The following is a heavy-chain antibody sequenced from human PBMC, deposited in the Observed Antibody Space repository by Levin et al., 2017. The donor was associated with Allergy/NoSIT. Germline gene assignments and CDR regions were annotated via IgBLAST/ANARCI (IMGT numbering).Heavy chain of an antibody. J-gene: IGHJ3*02. CDR1: GFTFSDYY. V-gene: IGHV3-11*01. D-gene: IGHD5-24*01. Sequence: GESLKISCAASGFTFSDYYMSWIRQAPGKGLEWVSYISSCGSTIYYADSVKGRFTISRDNAKNSLYLQMNSLRAEDTAVYYCARDLPAQRVWDGYKPSPSAFDIWGQGTMVTVSS. CDR2: ISSCGSTI. CDR3: ARDLPAQRVWDGYKPSPSAFDI.